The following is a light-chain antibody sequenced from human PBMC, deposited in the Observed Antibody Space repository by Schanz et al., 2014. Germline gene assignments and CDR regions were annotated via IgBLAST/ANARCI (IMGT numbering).Light chain of an antibody. J-gene: IGKJ5*01. CDR1: QSVNSN. CDR3: QQRSVWPPIT. Sequence: EIVMTQSPATLSVSPGERATLSCRASQSVNSNLAWYQQKPGQAPRLLIYEASTRATGIPARFSGSGSGTDFTLTISSLEPEDFAVYFCQQRSVWPPITFGQGTRLEIK. V-gene: IGKV3-11*01. CDR2: EAS.